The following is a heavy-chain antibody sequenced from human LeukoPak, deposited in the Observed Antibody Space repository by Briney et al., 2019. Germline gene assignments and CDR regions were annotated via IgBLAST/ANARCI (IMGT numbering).Heavy chain of an antibody. CDR1: GVTLNADS. J-gene: IGHJ4*02. V-gene: IGHV3-48*04. Sequence: GGALRLSCAASGVTLNADSMNWGRQAPGKGLGWGSKIISLVDTTHYAASVKGRFTISRDNAKNSVFLKLNSLRGDEPAVYYCARGRGYCTGVSCDIDYWGQGTLVTVSS. CDR2: IISLVDTT. D-gene: IGHD2-8*02. CDR3: ARGRGYCTGVSCDIDY.